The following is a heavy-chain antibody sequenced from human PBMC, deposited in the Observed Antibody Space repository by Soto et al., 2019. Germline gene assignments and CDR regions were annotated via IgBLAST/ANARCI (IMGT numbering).Heavy chain of an antibody. CDR3: ARKVTTYLTLDY. CDR1: GFIFSSYW. D-gene: IGHD4-4*01. J-gene: IGHJ4*02. V-gene: IGHV3-74*01. Sequence: PGGSLRLSCAASGFIFSSYWMHWVRQAPGKGPVWVGRINGDGRNTRYTDSVKGRFTISRDNAKNTLYLQMDSLRAEDTAVYYCARKVTTYLTLDYWGQGTLVTVSS. CDR2: INGDGRNT.